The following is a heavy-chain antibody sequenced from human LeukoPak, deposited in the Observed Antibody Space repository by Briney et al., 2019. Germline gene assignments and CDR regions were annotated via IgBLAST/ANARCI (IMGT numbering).Heavy chain of an antibody. V-gene: IGHV1-24*01. D-gene: IGHD5-12*01. CDR1: GYTLTELS. CDR3: ATPVARNYYFDY. CDR2: FDPEDGET. J-gene: IGHJ4*02. Sequence: GASVKVSYKVSGYTLTELSMHWVRQAPGKGLEWMGGFDPEDGETIYAQKFQGRVTMTEDTSTDTAYMELSSLRSEDTAVYYCATPVARNYYFDYWGQGTLVTVSS.